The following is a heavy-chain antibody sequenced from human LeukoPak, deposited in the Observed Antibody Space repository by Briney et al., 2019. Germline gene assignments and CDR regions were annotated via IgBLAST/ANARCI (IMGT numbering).Heavy chain of an antibody. V-gene: IGHV1-2*02. J-gene: IGHJ4*02. CDR1: GYTFTGYY. CDR3: AREDRVVVIAIGFDY. Sequence: ASVKVSCKASGYTFTGYYMHWVRQAPGQGLEWMGWINPNSGGTNYAQKFQGRVTMTRDTSISTAYMELSRLRSDDTAVYYCAREDRVVVIAIGFDYWGQGTLVTVSS. D-gene: IGHD2-21*01. CDR2: INPNSGGT.